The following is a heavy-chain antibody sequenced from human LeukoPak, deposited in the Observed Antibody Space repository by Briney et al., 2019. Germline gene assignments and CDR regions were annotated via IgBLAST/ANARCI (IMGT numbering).Heavy chain of an antibody. J-gene: IGHJ4*02. Sequence: GGSLRLSCAASGFTFSSYAMHWVRQAPGKGLEWVAVISYDGSNKYYADSVKGRFTISRDNSKNTLYLQMNSLRAEDTAVYYCARGDPYGDYIDYWGQGTLVTVSS. V-gene: IGHV3-30*04. CDR1: GFTFSSYA. CDR3: ARGDPYGDYIDY. CDR2: ISYDGSNK. D-gene: IGHD4-17*01.